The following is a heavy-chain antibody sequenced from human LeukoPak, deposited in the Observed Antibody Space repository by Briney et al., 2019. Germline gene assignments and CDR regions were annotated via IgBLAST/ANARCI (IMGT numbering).Heavy chain of an antibody. V-gene: IGHV3-23*01. J-gene: IGHJ6*02. Sequence: GGSLRLSCVASGVSSSNFAMNWVRQAPGKGLEWVSGITGSGGSTNYADSVKGRFTISRDNSKNTLFLQMNTLRAEDTAVYYCAKVQRFHYYYGMDVWGQGTTVTVSS. D-gene: IGHD2/OR15-2a*01. CDR2: ITGSGGST. CDR3: AKVQRFHYYYGMDV. CDR1: GVSSSNFA.